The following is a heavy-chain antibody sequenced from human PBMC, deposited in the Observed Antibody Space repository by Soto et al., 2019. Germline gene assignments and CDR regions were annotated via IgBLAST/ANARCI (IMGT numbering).Heavy chain of an antibody. CDR1: GASVRDSNYY. CDR2: IYSSGAT. CDR3: ARVRELVNWFVP. Sequence: SETLSLTCTVSGASVRDSNYYWSWIRQSQGKGLEWIAYIYSSGATTYNPSLASRVSISVDTSKNQVSLNLTSVTAADTATFFFARVRELVNWFVPWGQGAQVTVS. J-gene: IGHJ5*02. D-gene: IGHD1-7*01. V-gene: IGHV4-61*01.